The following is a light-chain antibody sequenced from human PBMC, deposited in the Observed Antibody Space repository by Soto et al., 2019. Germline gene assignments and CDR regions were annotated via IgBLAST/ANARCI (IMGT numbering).Light chain of an antibody. Sequence: EIVLTQSPGTLSLSPGERGTLSCRASQSVSSNFLAWYQEKPGQAPRLLIYGASSRASGIPARFSGSGSGTEFTLTISSLQSEDFAVYYCQQYNNWPRGTFGQGTKVDIK. CDR2: GAS. CDR1: QSVSSN. CDR3: QQYNNWPRGT. J-gene: IGKJ1*01. V-gene: IGKV3D-15*01.